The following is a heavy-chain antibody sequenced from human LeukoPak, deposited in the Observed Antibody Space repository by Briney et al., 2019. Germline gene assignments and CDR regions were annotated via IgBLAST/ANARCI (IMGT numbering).Heavy chain of an antibody. J-gene: IGHJ3*02. CDR1: GYTFTSYY. Sequence: ASVKVSCKASGYTFTSYYMHWVRQAPGQGLEWMGIINPSGGSTSYAQKFQGRVTMTRDMSTSTVYMELSSLRSEDTAVYYCARDSKNLRRAFDIWGQGTMVTVSS. D-gene: IGHD4-17*01. CDR2: INPSGGST. CDR3: ARDSKNLRRAFDI. V-gene: IGHV1-46*01.